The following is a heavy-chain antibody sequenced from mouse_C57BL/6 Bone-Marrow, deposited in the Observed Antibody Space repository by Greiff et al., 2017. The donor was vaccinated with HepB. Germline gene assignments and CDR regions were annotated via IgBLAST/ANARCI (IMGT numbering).Heavy chain of an antibody. CDR1: GFSINSDCY. V-gene: IGHV3-3*01. CDR2: TFYSGIT. D-gene: IGHD1-1*01. CDR3: AREDGSSGYWYFDV. J-gene: IGHJ1*03. Sequence: EVQRVESGPSLVRPSQTLSLTCTVTGFSINSDCYWIWIRQFPGNKLEYIGYTFYSGITYYNPSLESRTYITRDTSKNQFSLKLSSVTTEDTATYYCAREDGSSGYWYFDVWGTGTTVTVSS.